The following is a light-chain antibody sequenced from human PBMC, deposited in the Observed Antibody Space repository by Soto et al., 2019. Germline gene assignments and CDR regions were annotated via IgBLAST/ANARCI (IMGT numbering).Light chain of an antibody. CDR1: QSVSSY. CDR3: QQRSNWPIT. Sequence: EIVLTQSPATLSLSPGERATLSCRASQSVSSYLAWYQQKPGRAPRLLIYDASNRATGIPARFSGSGSGTDFTLTISSLEPEDFAVYYCQQRSNWPITFGQGTRLEIQ. CDR2: DAS. V-gene: IGKV3-11*01. J-gene: IGKJ5*01.